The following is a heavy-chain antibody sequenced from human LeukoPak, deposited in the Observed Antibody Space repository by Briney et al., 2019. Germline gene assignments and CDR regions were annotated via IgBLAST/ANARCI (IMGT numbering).Heavy chain of an antibody. CDR3: AKDIYYGSGSYYLGAFDI. V-gene: IGHV3-9*01. J-gene: IGHJ3*02. Sequence: GRSLRLSCAASGFTFDDYAMHWVRQAPGKGLEWVSGISWNSGSIGYADSVKGRFTISRDNAKNSLYLQMNSLRAEDTALYYCAKDIYYGSGSYYLGAFDIWAKGQWSPSL. CDR1: GFTFDDYA. D-gene: IGHD3-10*01. CDR2: ISWNSGSI.